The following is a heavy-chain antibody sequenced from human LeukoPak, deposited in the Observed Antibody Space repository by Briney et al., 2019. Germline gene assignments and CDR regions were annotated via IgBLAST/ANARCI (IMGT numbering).Heavy chain of an antibody. CDR1: GFTFSSYA. V-gene: IGHV3-30*04. CDR2: ISYDGSNK. CDR3: ARGIGSGSYYRPFANWFDP. J-gene: IGHJ5*02. Sequence: GRSLRLSCAASGFTFSSYAMHWVRQAPGKGLEWVAVISYDGSNKYYADSVKGRFTISRDNSKNTLYLQMNSLRAEDTAVYYCARGIGSGSYYRPFANWFDPWGQGTLVTVSS. D-gene: IGHD1-26*01.